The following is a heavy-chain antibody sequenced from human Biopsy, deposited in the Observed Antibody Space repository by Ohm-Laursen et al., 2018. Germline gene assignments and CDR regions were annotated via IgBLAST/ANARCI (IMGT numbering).Heavy chain of an antibody. CDR3: ATKLTGYFHH. J-gene: IGHJ1*01. V-gene: IGHV1-69*06. CDR2: NIPILGTG. D-gene: IGHD3-9*01. Sequence: SVKVSCKAPEGTFSNYGVNWVRQAPGQGLEWLGGNIPILGTGNYAQKFQDRVTVAANTSTSTATMELRSLRSDDTAVYYCATKLTGYFHHWGQGTLVIVSS. CDR1: EGTFSNYG.